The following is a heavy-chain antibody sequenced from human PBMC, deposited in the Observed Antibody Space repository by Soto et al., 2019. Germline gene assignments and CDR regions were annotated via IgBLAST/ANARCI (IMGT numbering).Heavy chain of an antibody. Sequence: LGESLKISCKGSGYSFTSDWITWVRQMPGKGLEWMGRIDTSDSYTNYSPSFQGHVTISVDRSFSTAYLQWSSLKASDTAMYYCARESCSDTTCQLDYWGQGTLVTVSS. J-gene: IGHJ4*02. CDR3: ARESCSDTTCQLDY. CDR1: GYSFTSDW. V-gene: IGHV5-10-1*01. D-gene: IGHD2-2*01. CDR2: IDTSDSYT.